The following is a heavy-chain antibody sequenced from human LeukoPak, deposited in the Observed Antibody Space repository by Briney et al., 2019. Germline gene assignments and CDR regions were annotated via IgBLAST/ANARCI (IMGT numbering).Heavy chain of an antibody. CDR3: ARPYDFWSGYYDDDY. CDR1: GYTFTSYD. V-gene: IGHV1-8*01. Sequence: ASVKVSCKASGYTFTSYDINWVRQAPGQGLEWMGWMNTNSGNTGYAQKFQGRVTMTRNTSISTAYMELSSLRSEDTAVYYCARPYDFWSGYYDDDYWGQGTLVTVSS. CDR2: MNTNSGNT. D-gene: IGHD3-3*01. J-gene: IGHJ4*02.